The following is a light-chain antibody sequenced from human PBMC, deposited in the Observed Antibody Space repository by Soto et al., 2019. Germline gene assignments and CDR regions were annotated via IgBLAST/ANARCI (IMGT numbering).Light chain of an antibody. CDR3: QQSSYSPLT. V-gene: IGKV3-20*01. Sequence: EIVLTQSPGTLSLSPGERATLSCRAGQSVDNNYLAWFQQKPGQAPRLLIYEASYRATGVPDRFGGTVSVTDLTLTSSRLEPEDFAVYYCQQSSYSPLTFGGGTRIEI. CDR2: EAS. CDR1: QSVDNNY. J-gene: IGKJ4*01.